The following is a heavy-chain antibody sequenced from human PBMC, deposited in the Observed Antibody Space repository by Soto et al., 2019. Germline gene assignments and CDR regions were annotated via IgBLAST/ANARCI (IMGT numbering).Heavy chain of an antibody. Sequence: PGGSLRLSCAASGFTFDDYAMHWVRQAPGKGLEWVSGISWNSGSIGYADSVKGRFTISRDNAKNSLYLQMNSLRAEDTALYYCAKDGPLGRYVPHSNWFDPWGQGTLVTVSS. CDR1: GFTFDDYA. J-gene: IGHJ5*02. D-gene: IGHD5-12*01. V-gene: IGHV3-9*01. CDR2: ISWNSGSI. CDR3: AKDGPLGRYVPHSNWFDP.